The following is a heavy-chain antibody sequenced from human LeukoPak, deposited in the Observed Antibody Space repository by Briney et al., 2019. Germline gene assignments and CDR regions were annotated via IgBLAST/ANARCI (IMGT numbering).Heavy chain of an antibody. J-gene: IGHJ3*02. CDR1: GFTFSSYA. D-gene: IGHD6-13*01. Sequence: SGGPLRLSCSASGFTFSSYAMHWLRQAPGKGLEDVSVISSTGYNTYYADSVKGRFTISRDNSKSTLYLQMRSLRVEDTAVYCCVKGGEDSSSASDIWGQGTMVTASS. CDR3: VKGGEDSSSASDI. CDR2: ISSTGYNT. V-gene: IGHV3-64D*09.